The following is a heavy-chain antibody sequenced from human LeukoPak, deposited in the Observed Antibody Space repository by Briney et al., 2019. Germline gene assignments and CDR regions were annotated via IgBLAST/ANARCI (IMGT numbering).Heavy chain of an antibody. D-gene: IGHD3-10*01. J-gene: IGHJ4*02. CDR3: ARESYHYGSGTYFDY. V-gene: IGHV3-66*01. Sequence: PGGSLRLSCAASGFTVSSNYMSWVRQAPGKGLEWVSVIYSGGSTYYADSVKGRFTISRDNSKNTLYLQMNSLRAEDTAVYYCARESYHYGSGTYFDYWGQGTLVTVSS. CDR2: IYSGGST. CDR1: GFTVSSNY.